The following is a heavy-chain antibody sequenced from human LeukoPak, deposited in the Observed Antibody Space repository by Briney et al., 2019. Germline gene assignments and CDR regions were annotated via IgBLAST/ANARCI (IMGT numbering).Heavy chain of an antibody. Sequence: SVKVSCKASGGTFSSYAISWVRQAPGQGLEWMGGIITIFGTANHAQKFQGRVTITADESTSTAYMELSSLGSEDTAVYYCARVGDGYPGGAFDIWGQGTMVTVSS. CDR2: IITIFGTA. CDR3: ARVGDGYPGGAFDI. D-gene: IGHD5-24*01. J-gene: IGHJ3*02. V-gene: IGHV1-69*13. CDR1: GGTFSSYA.